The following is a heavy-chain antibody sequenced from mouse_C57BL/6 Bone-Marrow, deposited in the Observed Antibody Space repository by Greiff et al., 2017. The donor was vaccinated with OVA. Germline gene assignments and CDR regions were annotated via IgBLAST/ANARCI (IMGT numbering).Heavy chain of an antibody. D-gene: IGHD2-1*01. V-gene: IGHV14-4*01. J-gene: IGHJ2*01. Sequence: VQLQQSGAELVRPGASVKLSCTASGFNIKDDYMHWVKQRPEQGLEWIGWIDPENGDTEYASMFQGKATITADTSSNTAYLQLSSLTSEDTAVYYCTSYGNFDYWGQGTTLTVSS. CDR1: GFNIKDDY. CDR2: IDPENGDT. CDR3: TSYGNFDY.